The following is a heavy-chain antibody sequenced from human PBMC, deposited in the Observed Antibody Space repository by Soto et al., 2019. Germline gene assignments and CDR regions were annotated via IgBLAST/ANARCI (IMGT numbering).Heavy chain of an antibody. D-gene: IGHD2-21*01. CDR3: VRGGGGGLFEH. CDR2: ISPKSTYR. V-gene: IGHV3-11*06. J-gene: IGHJ4*02. CDR1: GFPFSDYY. Sequence: GSLRLSCPTSGFPFSDYYMSWIRRAPGKGLEWLSHISPKSTYRNYADSVKGRFTISRDNTKSSLFLQMNSLGVEDTAVYYCVRGGGGGLFEHWGQGVLVTVSS.